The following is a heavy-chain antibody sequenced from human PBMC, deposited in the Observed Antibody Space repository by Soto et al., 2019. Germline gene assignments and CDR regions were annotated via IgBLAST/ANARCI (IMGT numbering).Heavy chain of an antibody. V-gene: IGHV1-18*01. CDR3: AGGGYYSCSGTYHPPRYYGMDV. Sequence: QVQLVQSGVEVKKAGASVKVSCKASGYTFSSYGISWARQAPGQGLEWMGWISDYNGNTHYAQKFQGRLIMTTDTPTRTAYSDLRGLTSDDPAVYFCAGGGYYSCSGTYHPPRYYGMDVWGQGTTVTVSS. CDR1: GYTFSSYG. D-gene: IGHD3-10*01. CDR2: ISDYNGNT. J-gene: IGHJ6*02.